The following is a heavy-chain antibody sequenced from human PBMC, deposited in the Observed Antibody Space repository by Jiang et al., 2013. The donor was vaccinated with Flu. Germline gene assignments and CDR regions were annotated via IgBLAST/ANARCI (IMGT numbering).Heavy chain of an antibody. CDR1: GYSFTSYW. Sequence: LKISCKGSGYSFTSYWIGWVRQMPGKGLEWMGIIYPGDSDTRYSPSFQGQVTISADKSISTAYLQWSSLKASDTAMYYCARPGEDYYGSGSYYVAVYWGQGTLVTVSS. V-gene: IGHV5-51*01. J-gene: IGHJ4*02. D-gene: IGHD3-10*01. CDR3: ARPGEDYYGSGSYYVAVY. CDR2: IYPGDSDT.